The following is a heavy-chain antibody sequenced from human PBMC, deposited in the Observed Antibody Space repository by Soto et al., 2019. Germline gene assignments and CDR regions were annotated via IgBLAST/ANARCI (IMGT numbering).Heavy chain of an antibody. Sequence: QVELVQSGAEVKKPGASVKVSCNAAGYTFTSYYMHWVRQAPGQGLEWMGFINPSGGIATYAQKFQARVTMTSDTSTSTVYMELRTLKSEDTAVYYCARRSIFTWSDAFDIWGQGTMVTVSA. CDR1: GYTFTSYY. D-gene: IGHD3-3*01. CDR3: ARRSIFTWSDAFDI. V-gene: IGHV1-46*01. J-gene: IGHJ3*02. CDR2: INPSGGIA.